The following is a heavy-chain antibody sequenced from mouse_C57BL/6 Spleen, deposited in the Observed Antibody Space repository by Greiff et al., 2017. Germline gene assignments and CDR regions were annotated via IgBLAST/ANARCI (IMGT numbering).Heavy chain of an antibody. Sequence: EVQLQESGGGLVKPGGSLKLSVAASGSHFSSYPMSWVCQTPEKRRDWVATFSGGGGNTSYPDIVKGRFTISRDNAKNTLYLQMSSLRSEDTALYYCARGPRYFDVWGTGTTVTVSS. CDR2: FSGGGGNT. V-gene: IGHV5-9*04. J-gene: IGHJ1*03. CDR3: ARGPRYFDV. CDR1: GSHFSSYP.